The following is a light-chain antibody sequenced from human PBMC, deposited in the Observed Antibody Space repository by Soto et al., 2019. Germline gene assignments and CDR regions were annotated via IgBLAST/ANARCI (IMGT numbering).Light chain of an antibody. CDR3: ASYTSLNTLV. CDR1: ISDIGGYNF. J-gene: IGLJ2*01. Sequence: QSVLTQPPSASGSPGQSVTISCTGTISDIGGYNFISWYQHHPGKAPNLVIYDVNNRPSGLSYRFSGYKSGNTSSLTIAGLPDEDEDYYYCASYTSLNTLVFGGGTKLTVL. CDR2: DVN. V-gene: IGLV2-14*01.